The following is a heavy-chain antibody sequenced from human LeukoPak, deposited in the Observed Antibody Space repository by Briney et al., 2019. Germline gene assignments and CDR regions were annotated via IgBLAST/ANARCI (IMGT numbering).Heavy chain of an antibody. D-gene: IGHD3-16*01. CDR3: ATGGGLATEIDY. CDR2: VSYDGIIK. V-gene: IGHV3-30*04. J-gene: IGHJ4*02. Sequence: GGSLRLSCATSGFTFSGCAMHWVRQAPGKGLEWVAVVSYDGIIKYYADSLKGRFTVSRDNSKNTLYLQMNSLRTEDTAMYYCATGGGLATEIDYWGQGTLVTVSS. CDR1: GFTFSGCA.